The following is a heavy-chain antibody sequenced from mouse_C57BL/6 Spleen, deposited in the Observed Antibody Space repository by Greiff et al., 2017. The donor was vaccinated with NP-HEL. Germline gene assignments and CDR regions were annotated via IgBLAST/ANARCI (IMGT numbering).Heavy chain of an antibody. CDR1: GFSLSTSGMG. D-gene: IGHD6-1*01. V-gene: IGHV8-12*01. Sequence: QVQLKEPGPGILQSSQTLSLTCSFSGFSLSTSGMGVSWIRQPSGKGLEWLAHIYWDDAKRYNPSLKSRLTISKDTSRNQVFLKITSVDTADTATYYCARKPLGGWFAYWGQGTLVTVSA. CDR2: IYWDDAK. CDR3: ARKPLGGWFAY. J-gene: IGHJ3*01.